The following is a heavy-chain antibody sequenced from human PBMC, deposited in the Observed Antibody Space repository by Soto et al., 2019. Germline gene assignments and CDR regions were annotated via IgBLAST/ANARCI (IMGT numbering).Heavy chain of an antibody. V-gene: IGHV3-9*01. J-gene: IGHJ4*02. CDR2: ITWNSGSI. Sequence: EVQLVESGGGLVQPGRSLRLSCAASGFTFNDYAMHWVRLPPGKGLEWVSGITWNSGSIVYADSVKGRFTISRDNAKNSLYLQMNSLRSDDTALYYCAKMSRVRGVRDYFDYWGQGTLVTVSS. CDR1: GFTFNDYA. CDR3: AKMSRVRGVRDYFDY. D-gene: IGHD3-10*01.